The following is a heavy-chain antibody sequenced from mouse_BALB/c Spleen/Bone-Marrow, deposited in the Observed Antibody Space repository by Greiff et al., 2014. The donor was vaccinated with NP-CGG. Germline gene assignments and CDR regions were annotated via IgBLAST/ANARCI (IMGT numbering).Heavy chain of an antibody. D-gene: IGHD4-1*01. CDR1: GFTFSSFG. Sequence: VQLKESGGGLVQPGGSRKLSCAASGFTFSSFGMHWVRQAPEKGLEWVAYISSGSSTIFYTGTLKGRLTVSRDNPKNTLFLQMTSLRSEDTAMYYCTRGGNWDDFDYWGQGTTLTVSS. J-gene: IGHJ2*01. V-gene: IGHV5-17*02. CDR3: TRGGNWDDFDY. CDR2: ISSGSSTI.